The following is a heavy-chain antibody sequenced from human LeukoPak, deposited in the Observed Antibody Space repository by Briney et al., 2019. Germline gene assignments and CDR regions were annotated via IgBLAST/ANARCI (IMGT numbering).Heavy chain of an antibody. CDR1: GFTFSSYA. D-gene: IGHD3-22*01. V-gene: IGHV3-30*04. Sequence: PGGSLRLSCAASGFTFSSYAMHWVRQAPGKGLEWVAVMSYDGSNKYYADSVKGRFTISRDNSKNTLYLQMNSLRAEDTAVYYCARETPTYYYDSSGYGGVDYWGQGTLVTVSS. J-gene: IGHJ4*02. CDR3: ARETPTYYYDSSGYGGVDY. CDR2: MSYDGSNK.